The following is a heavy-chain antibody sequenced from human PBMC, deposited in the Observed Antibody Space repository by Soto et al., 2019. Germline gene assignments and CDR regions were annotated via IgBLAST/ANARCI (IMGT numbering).Heavy chain of an antibody. Sequence: QVQVVESGGDVVQPGRSLRLSCAGSGFTFNNYAMSWVSQAPGTGLEWVAVIWYDGNTKYYTNSVKGRFTISRDNSKNTVYLQMNSLRAEDTAVYYCARGLSTDFLGQGTLVTVSS. J-gene: IGHJ4*02. CDR2: IWYDGNTK. CDR3: ARGLSTDF. CDR1: GFTFNNYA. V-gene: IGHV3-33*01.